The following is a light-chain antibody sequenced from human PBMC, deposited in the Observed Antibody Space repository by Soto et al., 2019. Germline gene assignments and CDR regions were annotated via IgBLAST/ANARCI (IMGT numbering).Light chain of an antibody. J-gene: IGKJ1*01. Sequence: IQMTQSPSSLSASVGDRVTITCLASQGIITYLNWYHQKPGKAPKLLIYAASSLQSGVPSRFSGSGSETDFTLTISSLQPEDFATYSCQQSYSTTWTFGQGTKVDIK. CDR3: QQSYSTTWT. CDR2: AAS. CDR1: QGIITY. V-gene: IGKV1-39*01.